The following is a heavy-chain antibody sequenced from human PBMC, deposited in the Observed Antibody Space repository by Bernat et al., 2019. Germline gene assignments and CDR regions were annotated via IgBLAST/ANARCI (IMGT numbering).Heavy chain of an antibody. CDR3: ARGKIVGATANDAFDI. CDR1: GFTFSSYS. J-gene: IGHJ3*02. V-gene: IGHV3-21*01. Sequence: EVQLVESGGGLVKPGGSLRLSCAASGFTFSSYSMNWVRQAPGKGLEWVSSISSSSYIYYADSVKGRFTISRDNAKNSLYLQMNSLRAEDTAVYYCARGKIVGATANDAFDIWGQGTMVTVSS. D-gene: IGHD1-26*01. CDR2: ISSSSYI.